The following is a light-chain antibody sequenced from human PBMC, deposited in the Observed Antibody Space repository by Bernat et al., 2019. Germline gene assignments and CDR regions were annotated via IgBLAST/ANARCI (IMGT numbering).Light chain of an antibody. Sequence: QSVLTQPPSASGTPGQSIPISCTGTSCNVGTYTLVSWYQQHPGKAPKLMIYEGSQRPSGVSYRFSGSKSGNSASLTISGLQAEDEADYYCSSYEDSSTGSVFGSGTKLTVL. CDR2: EGS. V-gene: IGLV2-23*01. CDR1: SCNVGTYTL. J-gene: IGLJ1*01. CDR3: SSYEDSSTGSV.